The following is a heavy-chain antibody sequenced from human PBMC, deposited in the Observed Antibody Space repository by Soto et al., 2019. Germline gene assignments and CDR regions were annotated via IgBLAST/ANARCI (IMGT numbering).Heavy chain of an antibody. D-gene: IGHD3-22*01. CDR3: ARHSSGYFDY. Sequence: QVQLVESGGGVVQPGGSLRLSCAASGFTFSTYGMHWVRQAPGKGLEWVAVIWYDGSNKYYANSVKGRFTISRDNSKHTVYLQMKSLRAEATDVYYCARHSSGYFDYWGQGTLVTVSS. CDR1: GFTFSTYG. V-gene: IGHV3-33*01. J-gene: IGHJ4*02. CDR2: IWYDGSNK.